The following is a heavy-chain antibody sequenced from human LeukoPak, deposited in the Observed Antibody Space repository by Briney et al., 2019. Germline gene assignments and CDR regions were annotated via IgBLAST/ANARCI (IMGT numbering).Heavy chain of an antibody. CDR2: INHSGST. CDR3: ASKAHYYDSSGYYVNAFDI. V-gene: IGHV4-34*01. D-gene: IGHD3-22*01. CDR1: GGSFSGYY. Sequence: PSETLSLTCAVYGGSFSGYYWSWIRQPTGKGLEWIGEINHSGSTNYNPSLKSLVTISVDTSKTPFSLKLSSVTAADTAVYYCASKAHYYDSSGYYVNAFDIWGQGTMVTVSS. J-gene: IGHJ3*02.